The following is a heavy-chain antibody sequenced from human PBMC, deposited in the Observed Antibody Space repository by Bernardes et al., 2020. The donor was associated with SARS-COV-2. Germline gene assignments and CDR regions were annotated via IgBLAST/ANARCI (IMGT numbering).Heavy chain of an antibody. Sequence: ASVKVSCKASGYTFTGYYMHWVRQAPGQGLEWMGWINPNSGGTYYAQKFQGRVTMTRDTSISTAYMELSRLRSDDTAVYYCSRVDYGDNSPSFDYWGQGTLVTISS. CDR3: SRVDYGDNSPSFDY. D-gene: IGHD4-17*01. CDR1: GYTFTGYY. CDR2: INPNSGGT. J-gene: IGHJ4*02. V-gene: IGHV1-2*02.